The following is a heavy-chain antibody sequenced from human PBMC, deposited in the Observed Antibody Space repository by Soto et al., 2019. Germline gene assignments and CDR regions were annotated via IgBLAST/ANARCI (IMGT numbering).Heavy chain of an antibody. CDR3: ARAYYYDSSGYWFDP. V-gene: IGHV1-18*01. CDR2: ISAYNGNT. J-gene: IGHJ5*02. D-gene: IGHD3-22*01. Sequence: QVPLVQSGAEVKKPGASVKVSCKASGYTFTSYGISWVRQAPGQGLEWMGWISAYNGNTNYAQKLQGRVTMTTDTSTSTAYMELRSLRSDDTAVYYCARAYYYDSSGYWFDPWGQGTLVTVSS. CDR1: GYTFTSYG.